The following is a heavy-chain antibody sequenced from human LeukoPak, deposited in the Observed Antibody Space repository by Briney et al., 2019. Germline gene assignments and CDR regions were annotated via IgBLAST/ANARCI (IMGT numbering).Heavy chain of an antibody. CDR2: IRDSGEA. CDR1: GFRVSDYY. D-gene: IGHD3/OR15-3a*01. J-gene: IGHJ5*02. CDR3: ARDRAANQDWVEFDP. Sequence: PGGSLRLSCAVSGFRVSDYYRSWVRQAPGKGLEWVGLIRDSGEAFYADFARGRFAISRDESENTLYLQMNSLRVEDTAVYFCARDRAANQDWVEFDPWGQGTPVIVSS. V-gene: IGHV3-66*03.